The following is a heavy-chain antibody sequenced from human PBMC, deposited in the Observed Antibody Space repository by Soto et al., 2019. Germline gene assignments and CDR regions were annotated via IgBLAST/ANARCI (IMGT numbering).Heavy chain of an antibody. J-gene: IGHJ3*02. D-gene: IGHD4-4*01. Sequence: GGSLRLSCAASGFTVSSNYMSWVRQAPGKGLEWVSVIYSGGSTYYADSVKGRFTISRDNSKNTLYLQMNSLRAEDTAVYYCARDRTDDYSNYGDAFDIWGQGTMVTVSS. V-gene: IGHV3-53*01. CDR1: GFTVSSNY. CDR2: IYSGGST. CDR3: ARDRTDDYSNYGDAFDI.